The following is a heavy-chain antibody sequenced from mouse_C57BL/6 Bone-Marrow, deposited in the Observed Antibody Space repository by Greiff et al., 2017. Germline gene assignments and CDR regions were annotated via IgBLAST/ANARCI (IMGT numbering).Heavy chain of an antibody. CDR3: ANGDYGSSYDYYAMDY. CDR1: GFTFSSYG. D-gene: IGHD1-1*01. V-gene: IGHV5-6*01. J-gene: IGHJ4*01. Sequence: EVKLMESGGDLVKPGGSLKLSCAASGFTFSSYGMSWVRQTPDKRLEWVATISSGGSYTYSPDSVKGRFTISRDNAKNTLYLQMSSLKSEDTAMYYCANGDYGSSYDYYAMDYWGQGTSVTVSS. CDR2: ISSGGSYT.